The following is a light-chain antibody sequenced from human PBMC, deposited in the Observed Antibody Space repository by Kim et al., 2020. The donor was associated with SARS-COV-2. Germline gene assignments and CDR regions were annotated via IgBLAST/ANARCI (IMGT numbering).Light chain of an antibody. CDR3: QVWDSSSDHPV. CDR1: NIGRKR. CDR2: YDS. V-gene: IGLV3-21*04. J-gene: IGLJ3*02. Sequence: GKTARITCGGNNIGRKRVNWDQQKTGQAPVLVIYYDSDRPSGIHERLAGSKSGNTATLTISRVEAGDEADYYCQVWDSSSDHPVFGGGTKLTVL.